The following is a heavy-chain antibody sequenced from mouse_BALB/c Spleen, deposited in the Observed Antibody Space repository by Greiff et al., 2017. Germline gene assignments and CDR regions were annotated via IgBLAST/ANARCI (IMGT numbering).Heavy chain of an antibody. Sequence: QVQLQQSGAELMKPGASVKISCKATGYTFSSYWIEWVKQRPGHGLEWIGEILPGSGSTNYNEKFKGKATFTADTSSNTAYMQLSSLTSEDSAVYYCARGGLYDGYTFDYWGQGTTLTVSS. CDR1: GYTFSSYW. D-gene: IGHD2-3*01. V-gene: IGHV1-9*01. CDR3: ARGGLYDGYTFDY. CDR2: ILPGSGST. J-gene: IGHJ2*01.